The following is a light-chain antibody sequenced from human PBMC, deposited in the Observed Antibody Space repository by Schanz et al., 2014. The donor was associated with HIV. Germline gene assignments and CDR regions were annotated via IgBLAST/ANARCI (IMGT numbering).Light chain of an antibody. V-gene: IGKV1-5*03. Sequence: DIQMTQSPSTLSASIGDKVTITCRASQSVDSWLAWYQQKPGKAPKLMISKASSLQGGVPSRFSGSGSGTDFSLTISSLQPDDFATYYCQQYNTNSYTFGPGTKLDLK. CDR1: QSVDSW. CDR2: KAS. CDR3: QQYNTNSYT. J-gene: IGKJ2*01.